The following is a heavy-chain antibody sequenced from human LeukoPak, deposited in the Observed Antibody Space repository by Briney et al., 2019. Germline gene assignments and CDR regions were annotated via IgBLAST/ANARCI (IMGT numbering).Heavy chain of an antibody. CDR3: ARDSGRSSSSTDY. V-gene: IGHV3-21*01. CDR2: ISSSSSYI. CDR1: GFTFSSYS. Sequence: GGSLRLSCAASGFTFSSYSMNWVRQAPGKGLEWVSSISSSSSYIYYADSVKGRFTISRDNAKNSLYLQMNSLRAEDTAVYYCARDSGRSSSSTDYWGQGTLVTVSS. D-gene: IGHD6-6*01. J-gene: IGHJ4*02.